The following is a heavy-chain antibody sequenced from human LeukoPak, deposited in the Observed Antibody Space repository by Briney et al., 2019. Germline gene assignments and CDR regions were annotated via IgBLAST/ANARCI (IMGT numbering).Heavy chain of an antibody. D-gene: IGHD5-12*01. J-gene: IGHJ6*03. Sequence: GGSLRLSCAASGFTFSSYGMYWVRQAPGKGLESVAFIRYDGSNKYYADSVKGRFTVSRDNSKNTLYLQMKSLRAEDTAVYYCAKGGGYGAQYYYYYLDVWGKGTTVTISS. CDR3: AKGGGYGAQYYYYYLDV. CDR1: GFTFSSYG. V-gene: IGHV3-30*02. CDR2: IRYDGSNK.